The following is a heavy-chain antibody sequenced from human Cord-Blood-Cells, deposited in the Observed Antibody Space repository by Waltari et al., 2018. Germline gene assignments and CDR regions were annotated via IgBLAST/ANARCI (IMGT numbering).Heavy chain of an antibody. V-gene: IGHV1-2*02. J-gene: IGHJ6*03. CDR3: ARVPGTSMYYYYYMDV. D-gene: IGHD1-7*01. CDR2: INPNSGGT. CDR1: GYTFTGYY. Sequence: QVQLVQSGAEVKKPGASVKVSCKASGYTFTGYYMHWVRQGPGQGLEWMWWINPNSGGTNLAQKFQGRVTMTRDTAISTAYMELSRLRSDDTAVYYCARVPGTSMYYYYYMDVWGKGTTVTVSS.